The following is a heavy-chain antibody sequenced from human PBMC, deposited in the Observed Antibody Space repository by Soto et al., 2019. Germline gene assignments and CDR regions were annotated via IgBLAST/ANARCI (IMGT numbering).Heavy chain of an antibody. Sequence: EVQLLESGGGLVQPGGSLRLSCAASGFIFSNYAMSWVRQAPGKGLEWVSVISGSGGSTSYAESVKGRFTISRDNSENTLYLQMNRLRAEDTAVYYCAKPPPGTWGQGSLVTVSS. V-gene: IGHV3-23*01. CDR3: AKPPPGT. D-gene: IGHD1-26*01. J-gene: IGHJ5*02. CDR2: ISGSGGST. CDR1: GFIFSNYA.